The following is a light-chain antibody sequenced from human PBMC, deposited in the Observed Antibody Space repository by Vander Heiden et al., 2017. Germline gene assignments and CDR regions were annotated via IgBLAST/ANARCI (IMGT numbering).Light chain of an antibody. CDR3: AAWDDSLNGPL. J-gene: IGLJ2*01. CDR2: GNE. CDR1: SSNIGSNS. V-gene: IGLV1-44*01. Sequence: QSVLTKQPSASATPGPRASIPCIGVSSNIGSNSVNWYQQNPGTAPRLLIFGNEQRPSGVPDRFAGSKSGTSASLAISGLQSEDEGDYYCAAWDDSLNGPLFGGGTKLSVL.